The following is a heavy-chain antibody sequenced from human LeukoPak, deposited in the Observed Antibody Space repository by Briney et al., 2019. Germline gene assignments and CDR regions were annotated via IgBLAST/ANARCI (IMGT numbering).Heavy chain of an antibody. Sequence: GGSLRLSCAASGXAFNGHGMNWVRQAPGKGLEWVSYISSSSSNIYSADFVKGRFSISRDNAKNSVYLQMNSLRDEDTAVYYCVSQYCSGGSCFSHWGQGTLVTVSS. CDR3: VSQYCSGGSCFSH. CDR1: GXAFNGHG. J-gene: IGHJ4*02. D-gene: IGHD2-15*01. V-gene: IGHV3-48*02. CDR2: ISSSSSNI.